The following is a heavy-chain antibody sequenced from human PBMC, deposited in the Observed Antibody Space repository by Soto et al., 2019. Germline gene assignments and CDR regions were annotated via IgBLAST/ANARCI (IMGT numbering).Heavy chain of an antibody. J-gene: IGHJ6*02. CDR1: GYTFASYG. D-gene: IGHD2-15*01. Sequence: GASVKVSCKASGYTFASYGISWVRQAPGQGLEWMGWISAYNGNTNYAQKLQGRVTMTTDTSTSTAYMELRSLRSDDTAVYYCAKEVVVAATGYYYYYGMDVWGQGTTVTVSS. V-gene: IGHV1-18*04. CDR2: ISAYNGNT. CDR3: AKEVVVAATGYYYYYGMDV.